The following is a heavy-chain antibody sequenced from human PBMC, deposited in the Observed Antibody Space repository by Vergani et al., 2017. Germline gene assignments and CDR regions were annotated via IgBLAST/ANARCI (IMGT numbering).Heavy chain of an antibody. J-gene: IGHJ4*02. Sequence: QVQLQESGPGLVKPSETLSLTCTVSDGSVSSGSYYWSWIRQPAGKGLEWIGEINHRGSTNYNPSLKSRVTISVDTSKNQFSLKLSSVTAADTAGYYCARGRRSDYVWGSYRPFDYWGQGTLVTVSS. D-gene: IGHD3-16*02. CDR2: INHRGST. CDR3: ARGRRSDYVWGSYRPFDY. V-gene: IGHV4-61*10. CDR1: DGSVSSGSYY.